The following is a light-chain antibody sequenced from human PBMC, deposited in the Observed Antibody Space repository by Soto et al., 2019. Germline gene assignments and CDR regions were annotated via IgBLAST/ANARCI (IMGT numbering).Light chain of an antibody. CDR2: EVS. Sequence: QSVLTQPASVSGSPGQSITISCTGTSSDVGDFDCVSWYQQHPGKAPKLMIYEVSDRPSGVSNRFSGSKSGNTASLTVSGLQAEDEADYYCSSYAGSNNYVLGTGTKVTVL. CDR1: SSDVGDFDC. V-gene: IGLV2-14*01. CDR3: SSYAGSNNYV. J-gene: IGLJ1*01.